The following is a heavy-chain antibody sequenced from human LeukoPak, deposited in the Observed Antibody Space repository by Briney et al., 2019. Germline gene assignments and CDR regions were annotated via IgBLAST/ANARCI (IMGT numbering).Heavy chain of an antibody. CDR3: AGELGYFDY. D-gene: IGHD7-27*01. CDR1: GFTFSTYS. J-gene: IGHJ4*02. CDR2: ISSSSSAM. V-gene: IGHV3-48*02. Sequence: GGSLRLSCAASGFTFSTYSMSWVRQAPGKGLEWVSYISSSSSAMYYADSVKGRFTISRDNAKNSLYLQMNSLRDEDTAVYYCAGELGYFDYWGQGTLVTVSS.